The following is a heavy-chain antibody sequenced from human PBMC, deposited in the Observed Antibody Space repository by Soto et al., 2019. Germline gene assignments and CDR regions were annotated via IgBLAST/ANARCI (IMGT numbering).Heavy chain of an antibody. D-gene: IGHD2-21*02. CDR1: GFSLSTGGVG. CDR3: RGAMVFTAYHGYCIDS. V-gene: IGHV2-5*01. CDR2: MYWNDDK. Sequence: SGPTLVNPKPTPTLTCTLSGFSLSTGGVGVGWIRRPPGKAPEWLALMYWNDDKRYSPSLNSRLTITKDTSKNQVDLTMSNMDPAYTPTHSCRGAMVFTAYHGYCIDSWRQETTLTAAS. J-gene: IGHJ6*02.